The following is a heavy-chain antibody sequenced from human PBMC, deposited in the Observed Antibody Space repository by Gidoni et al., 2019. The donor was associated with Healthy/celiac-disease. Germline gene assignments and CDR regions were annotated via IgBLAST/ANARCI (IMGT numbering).Heavy chain of an antibody. J-gene: IGHJ1*01. D-gene: IGHD3-9*01. CDR2: IIPIFGTA. Sequence: QVQLVQSGAEVKKPGSSVKVSCKASGGTFSSYAISWVRQAPGQGLEWMGGIIPIFGTANYAQKFQGRVTITADKSTSTAYMELSSLRSEDTAVYYCASPITDILTGYYQPAEYFQHWGQGTLVTVSS. V-gene: IGHV1-69*06. CDR1: GGTFSSYA. CDR3: ASPITDILTGYYQPAEYFQH.